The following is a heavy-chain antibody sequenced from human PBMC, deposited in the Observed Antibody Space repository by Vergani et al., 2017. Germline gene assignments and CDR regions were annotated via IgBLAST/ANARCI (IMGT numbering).Heavy chain of an antibody. CDR3: PRDSVSSGDQGGFDP. Sequence: QVQLQESGPGLVKPSETLSLTCPVSGGSLSRYYWSWIRQPPGKGLEWIGYIHHSGSTNYNPSLKRRVTISVDTSKYQFSLKLSSVTAAEKAVDYCPRDSVSSGDQGGFDPWGQGTLVTVSS. V-gene: IGHV4-59*01. D-gene: IGHD2-15*01. CDR1: GGSLSRYY. CDR2: IHHSGST. J-gene: IGHJ5*02.